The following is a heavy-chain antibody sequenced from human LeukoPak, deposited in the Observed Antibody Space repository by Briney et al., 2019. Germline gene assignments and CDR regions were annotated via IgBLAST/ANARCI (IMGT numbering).Heavy chain of an antibody. CDR1: GFTFSSYW. V-gene: IGHV3-74*01. D-gene: IGHD6-19*01. CDR2: INSDGSST. CDR3: AKGAYGGWYLTNYYMDV. J-gene: IGHJ6*03. Sequence: GGSLRLSCAASGFTFSSYWMHWVRQAPGKGLVWVSRINSDGSSTSYADSVKGRFTISRDNAKNTLYLQINSLRAEDTAVYYCAKGAYGGWYLTNYYMDVWGKGTTVTISS.